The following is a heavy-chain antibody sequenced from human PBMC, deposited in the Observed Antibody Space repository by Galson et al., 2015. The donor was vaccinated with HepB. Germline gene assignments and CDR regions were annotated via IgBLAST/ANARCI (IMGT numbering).Heavy chain of an antibody. CDR2: IYHSGST. J-gene: IGHJ6*02. CDR1: GGSISSSNW. D-gene: IGHD6-13*01. V-gene: IGHV4-4*02. Sequence: ETLSLTCAVSGGSISSSNWWSWVRQPPGKGLEWIGEIYHSGSTNYNPSLKSRVTISVDKSKNQFSLKLSSVTAADTAVYYCARDGGRWSSSWYHYYYGMDVWGQGTTVTVSS. CDR3: ARDGGRWSSSWYHYYYGMDV.